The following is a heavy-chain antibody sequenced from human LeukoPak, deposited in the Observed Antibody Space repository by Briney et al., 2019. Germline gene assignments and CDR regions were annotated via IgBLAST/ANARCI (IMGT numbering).Heavy chain of an antibody. CDR2: IYTSGST. D-gene: IGHD2-8*01. CDR1: GGSISSGSYY. J-gene: IGHJ4*02. V-gene: IGHV4-61*02. CDR3: ARNGAYCIDY. Sequence: SQTLSLTCTVSGGSISSGSYYWSWIRQPAGKGLEWIGRIYTSGSTNYNPSLKSRVTISVDTSKNQFSLDLNSVIAADTAVYYCARNGAYCIDYWGQGTLVSVSS.